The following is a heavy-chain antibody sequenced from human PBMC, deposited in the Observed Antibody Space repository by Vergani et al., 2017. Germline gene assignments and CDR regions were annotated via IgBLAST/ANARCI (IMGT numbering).Heavy chain of an antibody. D-gene: IGHD4-23*01. CDR2: IYYSGST. J-gene: IGHJ3*02. Sequence: QLQLQESGPGLVKPSETLSLTCTVSGGSISSSSYYWGWIRQPPGKGLEWIGSIYYSGSTYYNPSLKSRVTISVDTSKNQFSLKLSPVTAADTAVYYCARGDYGGHYENDAFDIWGQGTMVTVSS. CDR1: GGSISSSSYY. V-gene: IGHV4-39*01. CDR3: ARGDYGGHYENDAFDI.